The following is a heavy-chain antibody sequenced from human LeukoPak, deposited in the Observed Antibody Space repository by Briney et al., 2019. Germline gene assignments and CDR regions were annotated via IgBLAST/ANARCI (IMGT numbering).Heavy chain of an antibody. CDR3: ARNIVGATSGLLDY. D-gene: IGHD1-26*01. CDR2: ISAYNGNT. Sequence: GASVKVSSRASGYTFTSYGISWVRQAPGQGLEWMGWISAYNGNTNYAHKLQGRVTMTTDTSTSTAYMELRSLRSDDTAVYFCARNIVGATSGLLDYWGQGTLVTVSS. J-gene: IGHJ4*02. CDR1: GYTFTSYG. V-gene: IGHV1-18*01.